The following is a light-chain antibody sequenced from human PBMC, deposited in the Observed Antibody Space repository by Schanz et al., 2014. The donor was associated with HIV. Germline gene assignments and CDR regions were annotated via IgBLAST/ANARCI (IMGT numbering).Light chain of an antibody. J-gene: IGLJ3*02. CDR2: DNT. CDR1: SSNIGADYD. Sequence: QSVLAQPPSVSGAPGQRVTISCTGSSSNIGADYDVHWYQLLPGTAPKLLIFDNTNRPSGVPARFSGSKSGSSASLDISGLRSEDEADYYCAAWDDSLSGRVFGGGTKLTVL. V-gene: IGLV1-40*01. CDR3: AAWDDSLSGRV.